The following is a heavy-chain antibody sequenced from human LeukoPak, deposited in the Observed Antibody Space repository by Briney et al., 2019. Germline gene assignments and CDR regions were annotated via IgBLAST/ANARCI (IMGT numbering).Heavy chain of an antibody. V-gene: IGHV1-69*06. CDR1: GCTFSSYA. J-gene: IGHJ6*03. Sequence: SVKVSCKASGCTFSSYAISWVRQAPGQGLEWMGGIIPFFGTANYAQKLQGRVTITADKSTRTAYMELSSLRSEDTAVYYCARMGETPAEVCSGGRCYSSYYYYYMDVWGKGTTVTVSS. CDR2: IIPFFGTA. D-gene: IGHD2-15*01. CDR3: ARMGETPAEVCSGGRCYSSYYYYYMDV.